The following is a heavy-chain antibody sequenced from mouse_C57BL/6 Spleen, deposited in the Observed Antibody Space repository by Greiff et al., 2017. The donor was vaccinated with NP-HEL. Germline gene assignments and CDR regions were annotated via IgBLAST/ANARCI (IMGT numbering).Heavy chain of an antibody. CDR3: ARDQGGLRRWFAY. Sequence: EVMLVESGGGLVKPGGSLKLSCAASGFTFSSYAMSWVRQTPEKRLEWVATISDGGSYTYYPDNVKGRFTISRDNAKNNLYLQMSHLKSEDTAMYYCARDQGGLRRWFAYWGQGTLVTVSA. J-gene: IGHJ3*01. V-gene: IGHV5-4*01. CDR2: ISDGGSYT. CDR1: GFTFSSYA. D-gene: IGHD2-2*01.